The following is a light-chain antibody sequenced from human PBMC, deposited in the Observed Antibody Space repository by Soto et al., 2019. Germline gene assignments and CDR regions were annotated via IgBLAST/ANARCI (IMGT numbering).Light chain of an antibody. J-gene: IGKJ4*01. Sequence: EVLMTQSPATLSVSPGERVTLSCRASQSVSSDLGWYQQKPGQAPRLLIYGASTRATGIPARFSGSGSGTEFTLTISSLQSEDLVVYYCQQYNKWPLTFGGGTKVDIK. CDR2: GAS. CDR1: QSVSSD. V-gene: IGKV3-15*01. CDR3: QQYNKWPLT.